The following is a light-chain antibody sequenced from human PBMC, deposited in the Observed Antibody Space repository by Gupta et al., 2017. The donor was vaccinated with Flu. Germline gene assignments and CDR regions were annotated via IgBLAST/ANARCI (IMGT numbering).Light chain of an antibody. V-gene: IGKV3-20*01. J-gene: IGKJ2*01. Sequence: RANLSCRASQSISSNFLTWYQQKPGQAPRLLISGASSRATGIPDRFSGSGSGTDFTLTISRLEPEDFAVYYCQQYDTSFGYTFGQGTKLEIK. CDR1: QSISSNF. CDR3: QQYDTSFGYT. CDR2: GAS.